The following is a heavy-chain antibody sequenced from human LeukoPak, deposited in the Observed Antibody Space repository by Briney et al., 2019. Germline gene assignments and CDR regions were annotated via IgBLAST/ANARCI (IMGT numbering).Heavy chain of an antibody. CDR1: GFTFSSYG. D-gene: IGHD5-18*01. CDR2: IRYDGSNK. CDR3: AKEIDTAMAIDY. Sequence: PGGSLRLSCAASGFTFSSYGMHWVRQAPGKGLEWVAFIRYDGSNKYYADSVKGRFTISRDNSKNTLYLQMNSLRAEDTAVYYCAKEIDTAMAIDYWGQGTLVTVSS. J-gene: IGHJ4*02. V-gene: IGHV3-30*02.